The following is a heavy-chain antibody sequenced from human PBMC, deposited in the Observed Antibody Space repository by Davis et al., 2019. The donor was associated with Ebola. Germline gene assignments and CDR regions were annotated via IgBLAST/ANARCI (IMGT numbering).Heavy chain of an antibody. CDR1: GFTFSTYS. V-gene: IGHV3-21*04. J-gene: IGHJ4*02. D-gene: IGHD6-6*01. CDR2: ISSDSDYI. CDR3: AKDEYSSSSGGIFDY. Sequence: GESLKISCAASGFTFSTYSMSWVRQAPGKALEWVSSISSDSDYIYYADSAKGRFTISRDNAKNSLFLQMNSLRAEDTAVYYCAKDEYSSSSGGIFDYWGQGTLVTVSS.